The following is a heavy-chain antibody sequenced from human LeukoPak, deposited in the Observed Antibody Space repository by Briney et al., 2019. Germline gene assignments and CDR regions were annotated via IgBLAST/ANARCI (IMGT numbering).Heavy chain of an antibody. D-gene: IGHD3-22*01. V-gene: IGHV1-8*01. Sequence: GASVKVSCKASGYTFTSYDINWVRQATGQGLEWMGWMNPSSGNTGYAQKFQGRVTMTTDTSTSTAYMELRSLRSDDTAVYYCARGGPAPHRITLIVVASSTDAFDIWGQGTMVTVSS. CDR3: ARGGPAPHRITLIVVASSTDAFDI. CDR2: MNPSSGNT. CDR1: GYTFTSYD. J-gene: IGHJ3*02.